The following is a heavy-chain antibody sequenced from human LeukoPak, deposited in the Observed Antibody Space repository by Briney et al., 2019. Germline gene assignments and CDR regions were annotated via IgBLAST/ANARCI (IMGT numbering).Heavy chain of an antibody. J-gene: IGHJ4*02. Sequence: GGSLRLSCAASGFTFSSYEMNWVRQAPGKGLEWVSSISSSSSYIYYADSVKGRFTISRDNAKNSLYLQMNSLRAEDTAVYYCARDRRSDTAMADWGQGTLVTVSS. D-gene: IGHD5-18*01. CDR1: GFTFSSYE. CDR2: ISSSSSYI. CDR3: ARDRRSDTAMAD. V-gene: IGHV3-21*01.